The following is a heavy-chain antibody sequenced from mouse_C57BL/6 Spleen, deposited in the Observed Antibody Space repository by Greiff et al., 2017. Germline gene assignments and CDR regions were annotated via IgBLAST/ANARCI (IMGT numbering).Heavy chain of an antibody. V-gene: IGHV1-15*01. Sequence: VQLQQSGAELVRPGASVTLSCKASGYTFTDYEMHWVKQTPVHGLEWIGAIDPETGGTAYNQKFKGKARLTADKSSSTAYMELRSLTSEDSAVYYCTRWGTSRGLRYAMDYWGQGTSVTVSS. CDR2: IDPETGGT. CDR3: TRWGTSRGLRYAMDY. CDR1: GYTFTDYE. D-gene: IGHD2-2*01. J-gene: IGHJ4*01.